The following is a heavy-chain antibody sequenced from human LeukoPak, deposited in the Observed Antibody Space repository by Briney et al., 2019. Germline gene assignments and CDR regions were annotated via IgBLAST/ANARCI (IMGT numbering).Heavy chain of an antibody. Sequence: ASVKVSCKASGGTFSSYAISWVRQAPGQGLEWMGGIIPIFGTANYAQKFQGRVTITTDESTSTAYMELSSLRSEDTAVYYCARCYIGVDAFDIWGQGTMVTVSS. CDR2: IIPIFGTA. CDR1: GGTFSSYA. V-gene: IGHV1-69*05. D-gene: IGHD3-16*02. CDR3: ARCYIGVDAFDI. J-gene: IGHJ3*02.